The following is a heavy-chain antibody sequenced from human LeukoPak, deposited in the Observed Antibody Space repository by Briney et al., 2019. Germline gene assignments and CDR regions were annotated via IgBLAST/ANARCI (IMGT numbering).Heavy chain of an antibody. J-gene: IGHJ4*02. CDR3: ARDSSGWGNQKFDY. V-gene: IGHV1-46*01. Sequence: ASVKVSCKVSGYTLTELSMHWVRQAPGQGLEWMGIINPSGGSTSYAQKFQGRVTMTRDTSTSTVYMELSSLRSEDTAVYYCARDSSGWGNQKFDYWGQGTLVTVSS. CDR1: GYTLTELS. CDR2: INPSGGST. D-gene: IGHD6-19*01.